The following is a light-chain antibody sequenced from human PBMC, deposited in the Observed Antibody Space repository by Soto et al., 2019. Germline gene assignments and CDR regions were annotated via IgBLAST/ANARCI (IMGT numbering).Light chain of an antibody. CDR2: KAS. CDR1: QSISSW. V-gene: IGKV1-5*03. J-gene: IGKJ1*01. Sequence: DIQMTQSPSTLSASVGDRVTITCRASQSISSWLAWYQQKPGKAPKLLIYKASSLESGAPLRFSGSGSGTEFTLTISSLQSDDFATYYCQQYNSYPWTFGQGTKVEIK. CDR3: QQYNSYPWT.